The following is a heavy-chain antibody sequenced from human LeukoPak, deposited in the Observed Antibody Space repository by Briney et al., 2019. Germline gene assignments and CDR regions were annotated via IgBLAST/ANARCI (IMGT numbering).Heavy chain of an antibody. J-gene: IGHJ4*02. Sequence: GGSLRLSCAASGFTFSDYYMSWIRQAPGKGLEWVSYISSSGSTIYYADSVKGRFTISRDNAKNSLYLQMNSLRAEDTAVYYCAGPYCSGGSCYFDYWGQGTLVTVSS. V-gene: IGHV3-11*01. CDR2: ISSSGSTI. CDR3: AGPYCSGGSCYFDY. CDR1: GFTFSDYY. D-gene: IGHD2-15*01.